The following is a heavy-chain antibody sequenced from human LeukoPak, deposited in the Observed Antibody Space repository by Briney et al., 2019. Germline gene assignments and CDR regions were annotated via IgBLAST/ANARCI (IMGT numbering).Heavy chain of an antibody. CDR2: IMPIFGVT. V-gene: IGHV1-69*02. CDR3: STRPTIWKETTWFAES. D-gene: IGHD1/OR15-1a*01. J-gene: IGHJ5*02. Sequence: SVTVSFTSSGDNFNKYSIRWVRQAPGQGLEGMGRIMPIFGVTKYAQKFQGRVTITADESTTTGYMELNNLRSEDTAIYYCSTRPTIWKETTWFAESWGQGTLVIVSS. CDR1: GDNFNKYS.